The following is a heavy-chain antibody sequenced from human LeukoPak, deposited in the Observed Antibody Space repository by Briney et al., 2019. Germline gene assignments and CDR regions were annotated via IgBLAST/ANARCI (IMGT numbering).Heavy chain of an antibody. J-gene: IGHJ4*02. CDR2: ISGSGGST. CDR3: ARDGAYDFWSGYYFVAFPNLHY. D-gene: IGHD3-3*01. CDR1: GFTFSSYA. V-gene: IGHV3-23*01. Sequence: GGSLRLSCAASGFTFSSYAMSWVRQAPGKGLEWVSVISGSGGSTYYADSVKGRFTISRDNSKNTLYLQMNSLRAEDTAVYYCARDGAYDFWSGYYFVAFPNLHYWGQGTLVTVSS.